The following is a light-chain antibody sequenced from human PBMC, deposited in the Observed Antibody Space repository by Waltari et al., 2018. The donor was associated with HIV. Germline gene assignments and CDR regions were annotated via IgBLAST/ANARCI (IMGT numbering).Light chain of an antibody. CDR3: QSYDSSLSVNWV. V-gene: IGLV1-40*01. J-gene: IGLJ3*02. CDR2: GNN. Sequence: QSVLTQPPSVSGAPGQRVTISCTGITSNIGAGYDVHWYQHLPGTAPKLLIFGNNNRPSGAPDRFSGSRSGTSSSLAITGLQAEDEAVYYCQSYDSSLSVNWVFGGGTKLTVL. CDR1: TSNIGAGYD.